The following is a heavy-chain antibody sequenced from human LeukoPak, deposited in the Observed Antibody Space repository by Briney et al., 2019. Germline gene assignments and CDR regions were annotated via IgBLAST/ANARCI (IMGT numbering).Heavy chain of an antibody. CDR3: AKDGNWARFED. CDR1: GFIFSHYG. V-gene: IGHV3-23*01. Sequence: PGGTLRLSCAASGFIFSHYGMNWVRQAPGKGLEWVSGITSQSTTYYADSVKGRFTISRDNSKNMVWLQINSPTAEDTATYYCAKDGNWARFEDWGQGTLVTVSS. J-gene: IGHJ4*02. CDR2: ITSQSTT. D-gene: IGHD7-27*01.